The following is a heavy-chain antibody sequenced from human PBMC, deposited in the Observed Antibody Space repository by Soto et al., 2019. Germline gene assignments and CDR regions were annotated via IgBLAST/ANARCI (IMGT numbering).Heavy chain of an antibody. CDR1: GFTFSSYA. CDR3: ARADSGYAHGYYYYGMDV. CDR2: ISGSGGST. V-gene: IGHV3-23*01. J-gene: IGHJ6*01. Sequence: GGSLRLSCAASGFTFSSYAMTWVRQAPGEGLEWVSGISGSGGSTYYADSVKGRFTISRDNAKNSLYLQMNSLRAEDTAVYYCARADSGYAHGYYYYGMDVWGQGTTVTVSS. D-gene: IGHD5-12*01.